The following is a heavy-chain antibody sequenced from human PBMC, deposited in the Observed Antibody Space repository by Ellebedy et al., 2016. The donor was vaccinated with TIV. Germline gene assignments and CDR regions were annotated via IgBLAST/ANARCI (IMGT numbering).Heavy chain of an antibody. J-gene: IGHJ4*02. Sequence: GESLKISCAASGFTVTSNYMSWVRQAPGKGLEWVSVYYSGGSKYYADSVKDRFIISRDNSKNTLFLQMSSLRVEETAVYYCARGTFGRGRSGFLDYWGQGILVTVSS. CDR2: YYSGGSK. D-gene: IGHD3/OR15-3a*01. CDR1: GFTVTSNY. V-gene: IGHV3-66*01. CDR3: ARGTFGRGRSGFLDY.